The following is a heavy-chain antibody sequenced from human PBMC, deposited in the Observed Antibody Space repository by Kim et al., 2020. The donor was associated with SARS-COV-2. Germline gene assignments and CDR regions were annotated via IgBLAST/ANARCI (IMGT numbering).Heavy chain of an antibody. CDR2: IYYSGST. D-gene: IGHD6-13*01. CDR1: GGSISSSSYY. Sequence: SETLSLTCTVSGGSISSSSYYWGWIRQPPGKGLEWIGSIYYSGSTYYNPSLKSRVTISVDTSKNQFSLKLSSVTAADTAVYYCARERFSIAAKVPFDIWGQGTMVTVSS. J-gene: IGHJ3*02. V-gene: IGHV4-39*07. CDR3: ARERFSIAAKVPFDI.